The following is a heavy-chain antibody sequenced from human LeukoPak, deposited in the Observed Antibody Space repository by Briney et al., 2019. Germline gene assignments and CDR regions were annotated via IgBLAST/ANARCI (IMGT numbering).Heavy chain of an antibody. Sequence: GESLKISCKGSGYSFTSYWISWVRQMPGKGLEWMGMIDPSDSYTNYNPSFQGHVTISADNSISTAYLQWSSLKASDTAMYYCARQNGRILTGYSNNWFDPWGQGTLVTVSS. V-gene: IGHV5-10-1*01. CDR2: IDPSDSYT. CDR1: GYSFTSYW. D-gene: IGHD3-9*01. CDR3: ARQNGRILTGYSNNWFDP. J-gene: IGHJ5*02.